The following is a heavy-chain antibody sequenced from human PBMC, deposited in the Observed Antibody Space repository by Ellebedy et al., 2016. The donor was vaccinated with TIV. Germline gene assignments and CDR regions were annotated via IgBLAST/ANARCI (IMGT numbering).Heavy chain of an antibody. J-gene: IGHJ4*02. CDR3: ARDPFDYGDYNFDY. V-gene: IGHV1-2*02. CDR1: GYTFTGYY. Sequence: AASVKVSCKASGYTFTGYYMHWVRQAPGQGLEWMGWINPNSGGTTYAQKFQGRVTMTRDTSISTAYMELSRLRSDDTAVYYCARDPFDYGDYNFDYWGQGTLVTVSS. D-gene: IGHD4-17*01. CDR2: INPNSGGT.